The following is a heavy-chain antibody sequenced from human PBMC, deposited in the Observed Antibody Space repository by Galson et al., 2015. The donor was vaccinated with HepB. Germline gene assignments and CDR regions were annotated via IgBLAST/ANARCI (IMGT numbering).Heavy chain of an antibody. V-gene: IGHV1-46*01. D-gene: IGHD3-22*01. CDR3: ARDRAPLDYYDSSGYYDY. J-gene: IGHJ4*02. CDR1: GYTFTSYY. Sequence: SVKVSCKASGYTFTSYYMHWVRQAPGQGLEWMGIINPSGGSTSYAQKFQGRVTMTRDTSTSTVYMELSSLRSEDTAVYYCARDRAPLDYYDSSGYYDYWGQGTLVTVSS. CDR2: INPSGGST.